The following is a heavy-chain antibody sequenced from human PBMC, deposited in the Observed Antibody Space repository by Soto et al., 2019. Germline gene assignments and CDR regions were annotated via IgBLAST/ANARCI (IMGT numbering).Heavy chain of an antibody. D-gene: IGHD2-2*01. CDR1: GYSFTSYW. J-gene: IGHJ6*02. Sequence: RVESLKISCKGSGYSFTSYWISWVRQMPGKGLEWMGRIDPSDSYTNYSPSFQGHVTISADKSISTAYLQWSSLKASDTAMYYCARSIVVSNYYYYGMDVRGRGSTVTVSS. CDR2: IDPSDSYT. V-gene: IGHV5-10-1*01. CDR3: ARSIVVSNYYYYGMDV.